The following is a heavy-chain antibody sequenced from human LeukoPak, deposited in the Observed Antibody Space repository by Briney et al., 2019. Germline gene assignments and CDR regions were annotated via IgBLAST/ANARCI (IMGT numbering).Heavy chain of an antibody. V-gene: IGHV1-18*01. CDR3: ARDTDFSIDY. CDR1: GYTFTNYG. CDR2: INTRSGDA. J-gene: IGHJ4*02. Sequence: ASVKVSCKASGYTFTNYGIAWVRQAPGQGLEWMGWINTRSGDAQLAHSLQARVTMTTDTSTSTASMGLGSLGSDDTAVYYCARDTDFSIDYWGQGSLVTVSS. D-gene: IGHD2/OR15-2a*01.